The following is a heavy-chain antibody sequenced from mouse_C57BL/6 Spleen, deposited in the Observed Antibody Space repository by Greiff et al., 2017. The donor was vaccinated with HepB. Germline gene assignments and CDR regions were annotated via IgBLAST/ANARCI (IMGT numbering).Heavy chain of an antibody. D-gene: IGHD1-1*01. Sequence: EVQLQQSGPGLVKPSQSLSLTCSVTGYSITSGYYWNWIRQFPGNKLEWMGYISYDGSNNYNPSLKNRISITRDTSKNQFFLKLNSVTTEDTATYYCALYYYGRSPWFAYWGQGTLVTVSA. J-gene: IGHJ3*01. V-gene: IGHV3-6*01. CDR2: ISYDGSN. CDR1: GYSITSGYY. CDR3: ALYYYGRSPWFAY.